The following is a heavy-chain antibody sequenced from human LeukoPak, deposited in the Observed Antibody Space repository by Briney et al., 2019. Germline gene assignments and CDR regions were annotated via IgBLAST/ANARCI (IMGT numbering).Heavy chain of an antibody. D-gene: IGHD3-9*01. CDR3: ARSFYYDTLTGYYFFDY. Sequence: PGGSLRLSCAASGFTFSAYSMSWVRQAPGKGLEWVAVIWYDGSNKYYADSVKGRFTISRDNSKNTLYLQMNSLRAEDTAVYYCARSFYYDTLTGYYFFDYWGQGTLVTVSS. CDR1: GFTFSAYS. CDR2: IWYDGSNK. J-gene: IGHJ4*02. V-gene: IGHV3-33*08.